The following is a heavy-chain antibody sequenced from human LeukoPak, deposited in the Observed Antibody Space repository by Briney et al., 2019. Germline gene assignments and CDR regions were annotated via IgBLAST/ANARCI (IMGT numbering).Heavy chain of an antibody. CDR2: IWYDGSNQ. CDR1: GFTFSTYG. Sequence: PGRSLRLSCAASGFTFSTYGMHWVRQAPGKGLEWVAVIWYDGSNQYYADRVKGRFTISRDNSKNTLYLQMNSLRADDTAVYYCAKDLTTGTLSFDQWGRGTLVTVSS. CDR3: AKDLTTGTLSFDQ. V-gene: IGHV3-33*06. D-gene: IGHD1-1*01. J-gene: IGHJ4*02.